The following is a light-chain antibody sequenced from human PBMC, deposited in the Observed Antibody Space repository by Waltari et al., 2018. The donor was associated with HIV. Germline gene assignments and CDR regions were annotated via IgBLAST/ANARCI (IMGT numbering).Light chain of an antibody. CDR3: SSYTSSSTLV. Sequence: QSALTQPASVSGSPGQSIPIPCTRTSSDVGGYNYVSWYQQHPGKAPKLMIDEVSNRPSGVSNRFSGSKSGNTASLTISGLQAEDEADYYCSSYTSSSTLVFGTGTKVTVL. J-gene: IGLJ1*01. V-gene: IGLV2-14*01. CDR1: SSDVGGYNY. CDR2: EVS.